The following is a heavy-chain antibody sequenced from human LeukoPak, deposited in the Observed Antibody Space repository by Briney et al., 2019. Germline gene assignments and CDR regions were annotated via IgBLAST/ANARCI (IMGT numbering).Heavy chain of an antibody. CDR1: GDSISSSNSY. Sequence: SETLSLTCTVSGDSISSSNSYWGWIRQPPGKGLEWIGSIYHSGNTYYNPSLKSRVTISVDTSKNQFSLKLSSVTAADTAAYYCARDGYGDSDFDYWGQGTLLTVSS. CDR3: ARDGYGDSDFDY. CDR2: IYHSGNT. V-gene: IGHV4-39*07. J-gene: IGHJ4*02. D-gene: IGHD4-17*01.